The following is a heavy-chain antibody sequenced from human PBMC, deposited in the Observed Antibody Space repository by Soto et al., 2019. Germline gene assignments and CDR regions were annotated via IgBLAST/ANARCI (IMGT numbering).Heavy chain of an antibody. CDR3: ARETGFCSGADCYAVGSDGLDG. CDR2: INPDSGDT. Sequence: QGQLVQTGAEMKKPGASVKVSCEASGYTFTGYFMHWVRQAPGQGLEWMGWINPDSGDTNYAQKFQGRVTMTRDTSLRTVYMYLCRLRSDDSAVYYCARETGFCSGADCYAVGSDGLDGWGQGTTVTVSS. CDR1: GYTFTGYF. D-gene: IGHD2-21*01. V-gene: IGHV1-2*02. J-gene: IGHJ6*02.